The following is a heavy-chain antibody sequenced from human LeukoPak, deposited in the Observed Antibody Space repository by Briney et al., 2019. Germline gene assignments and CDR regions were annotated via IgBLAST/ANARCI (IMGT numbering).Heavy chain of an antibody. CDR1: GYSFTDYA. V-gene: IGHV7-4-1*02. J-gene: IGHJ4*02. CDR2: INTNTGNP. Sequence: ASVKVSCKASGYSFTDYALNWVRQAPGQGLEWMGWINTNTGNPTYAQGFTGRFVFSLDTSVSTAYLQISSLKAEDTAVYYCARGVGDYYDSSGYGDFDYWGQGTLVTVSS. CDR3: ARGVGDYYDSSGYGDFDY. D-gene: IGHD3-22*01.